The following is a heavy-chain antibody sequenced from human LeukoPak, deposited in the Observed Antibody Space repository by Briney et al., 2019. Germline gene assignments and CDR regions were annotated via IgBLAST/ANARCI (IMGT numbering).Heavy chain of an antibody. Sequence: GGSLRLSCAASGSTVSSNYMSWVRQAPGKGLEWVSVIYSGGSTYYADSVKGRFTISRDNSKNTLYLQMNSLRAEDTAVYYCASGRYDFWSGFDYWGQGTLVTVSS. J-gene: IGHJ4*02. V-gene: IGHV3-53*01. CDR1: GSTVSSNY. D-gene: IGHD3-3*01. CDR2: IYSGGST. CDR3: ASGRYDFWSGFDY.